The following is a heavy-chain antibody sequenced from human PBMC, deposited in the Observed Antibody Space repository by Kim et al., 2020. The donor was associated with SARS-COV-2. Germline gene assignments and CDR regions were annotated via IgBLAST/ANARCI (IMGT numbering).Heavy chain of an antibody. J-gene: IGHJ4*02. Sequence: YAQTLQRRVTMTTATSTSTAYMELRSLRSDDTAVYYCARARDGYKTEFDYWGQGTLVTVSS. D-gene: IGHD5-12*01. V-gene: IGHV1-18*01. CDR3: ARARDGYKTEFDY.